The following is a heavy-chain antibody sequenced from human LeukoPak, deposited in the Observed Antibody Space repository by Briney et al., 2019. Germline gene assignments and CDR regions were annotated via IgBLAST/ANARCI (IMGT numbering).Heavy chain of an antibody. D-gene: IGHD1-1*01. V-gene: IGHV3-23*01. J-gene: IGHJ4*02. CDR2: ISGSGGST. Sequence: GGSLRLSCAASGFTFSSYAMSWVRQAPGKRLEWVSSISGSGGSTYYADSVKGRFTISRDNSKNTLYLQMNSLRAEDTAIYYCAPRPDTRNDEAPGYWGQGTLVTVSS. CDR3: APRPDTRNDEAPGY. CDR1: GFTFSSYA.